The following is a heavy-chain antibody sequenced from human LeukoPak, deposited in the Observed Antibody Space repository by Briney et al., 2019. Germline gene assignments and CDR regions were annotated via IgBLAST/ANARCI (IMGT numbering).Heavy chain of an antibody. Sequence: GASVKVSCKTSGYTFRNYGISWVRQAPGQGLEWMGWISAYNGNTNYAQKLQGRVTMTTDTSTSTAYMELRSLRSDDTAVYYCAREAGGNFDYWGQGTLVTVSS. CDR3: AREAGGNFDY. J-gene: IGHJ4*02. V-gene: IGHV1-18*01. CDR2: ISAYNGNT. CDR1: GYTFRNYG. D-gene: IGHD3-16*01.